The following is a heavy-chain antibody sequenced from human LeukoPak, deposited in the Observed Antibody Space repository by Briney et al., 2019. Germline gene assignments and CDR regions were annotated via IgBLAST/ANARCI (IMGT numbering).Heavy chain of an antibody. Sequence: ASVRVSCKASGYSLSDNYLHWVRQAPGQRLERMAWINPRNGETKFAPRFQGRVTLTRDTSITTAYMELSRLRPDDTAVYYCARSQFRTTNSGAWGFQPWGQGTLVTVSS. CDR3: ARSQFRTTNSGAWGFQP. V-gene: IGHV1-2*02. CDR1: GYSLSDNY. CDR2: INPRNGET. J-gene: IGHJ1*01. D-gene: IGHD3-16*01.